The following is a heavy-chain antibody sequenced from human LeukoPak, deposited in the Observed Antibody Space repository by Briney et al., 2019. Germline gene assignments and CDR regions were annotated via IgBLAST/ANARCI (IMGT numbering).Heavy chain of an antibody. J-gene: IGHJ4*02. CDR2: IRSKAYGGTT. D-gene: IGHD4-17*01. CDR1: GFTFGDYA. Sequence: GGSLRLSCTASGFTFGDYAMSWFRQAPGKGLEWVGFIRSKAYGGTTEYAASVKGRFTISRDDFKSIAYLQMNSLKTEDTAVYYCTSTASTVTTMGYYFDYWGQGTLVTVSS. CDR3: TSTASTVTTMGYYFDY. V-gene: IGHV3-49*03.